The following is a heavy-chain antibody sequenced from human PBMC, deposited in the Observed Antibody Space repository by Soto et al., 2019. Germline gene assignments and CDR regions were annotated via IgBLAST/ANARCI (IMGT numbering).Heavy chain of an antibody. Sequence: QVQLVESGGGVVQPGRSLRLSCAASGFTFSSYAMHWVRQAPGKGLEWVAVISYDGSNKYYADSVKGRFTISRDNSKNTLYLQMNSLRAEDTAVHYCARDLAPYVWGQGTTVTVSS. CDR2: ISYDGSNK. V-gene: IGHV3-30-3*01. J-gene: IGHJ6*02. CDR1: GFTFSSYA. CDR3: ARDLAPYV.